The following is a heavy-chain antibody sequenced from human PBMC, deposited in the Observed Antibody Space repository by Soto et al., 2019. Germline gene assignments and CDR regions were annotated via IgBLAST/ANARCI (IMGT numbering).Heavy chain of an antibody. V-gene: IGHV1-3*01. J-gene: IGHJ3*02. CDR2: INAGNGNT. CDR3: ARDRSSLGAFDI. D-gene: IGHD6-13*01. Sequence: GASVKVSCKASGYTFTSYAMHWVRQAPGQRLEWMGWINAGNGNTKYSQKFQGRVTITRDTSASTAYMELSSLRSEDTAVYYCARDRSSLGAFDIWGQGTMVTVSS. CDR1: GYTFTSYA.